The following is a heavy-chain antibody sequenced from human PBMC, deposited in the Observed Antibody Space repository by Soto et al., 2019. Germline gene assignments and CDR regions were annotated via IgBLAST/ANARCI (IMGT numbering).Heavy chain of an antibody. D-gene: IGHD5-18*01. V-gene: IGHV4-30-4*02. J-gene: IGHJ4*02. CDR1: HGSTSSGDNH. CDR3: VRVGWIPV. Sequence: PWETLSLTCAVSHGSTSSGDNHWGWIRQPPGKGLEWIGCIYYNGRTDYNPSLKSRVTMPVDTSKNQFSLKVSSVTAEDPAVYYCVRVGWIPVWGQGTLVTVSS. CDR2: IYYNGRT.